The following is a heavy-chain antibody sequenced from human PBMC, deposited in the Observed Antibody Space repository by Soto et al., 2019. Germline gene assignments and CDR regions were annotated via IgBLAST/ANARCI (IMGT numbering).Heavy chain of an antibody. D-gene: IGHD6-13*01. CDR1: GGSISSYY. V-gene: IGHV4-4*07. CDR3: ARDLGRIAAAELGYYYYGMDV. J-gene: IGHJ6*02. Sequence: PSETLSLTCTVSGGSISSYYWSWIRQPAGKGLEWIGRIYTSGSTNYNPSLKSQVTMSVDTSKNQFSLKLSSVTAADTAVYYCARDLGRIAAAELGYYYYGMDVWGQGTTVTVSS. CDR2: IYTSGST.